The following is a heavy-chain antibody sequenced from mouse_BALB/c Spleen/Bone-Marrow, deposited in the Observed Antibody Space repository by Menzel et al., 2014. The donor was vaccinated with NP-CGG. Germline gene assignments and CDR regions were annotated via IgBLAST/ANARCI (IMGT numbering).Heavy chain of an antibody. D-gene: IGHD1-2*01. V-gene: IGHV1S29*02. J-gene: IGHJ3*01. Sequence: VQLQQSGPELVKPGASVKISCKASGYTFTGYNMHWVKQSHGKSLEWIGYIYPYNGGTGYNQKFKSKATLTVDNSSSTAYMELRSLTSEDSAVYCCARRFITTAAWFAYWGQGTLVTVSA. CDR3: ARRFITTAAWFAY. CDR1: GYTFTGYN. CDR2: IYPYNGGT.